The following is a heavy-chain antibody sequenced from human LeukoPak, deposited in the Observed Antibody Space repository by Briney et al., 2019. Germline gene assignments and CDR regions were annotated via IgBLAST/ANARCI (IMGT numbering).Heavy chain of an antibody. CDR1: GYTFTGYY. V-gene: IGHV1-24*01. CDR3: ATEKGYSGYDSFSPLDY. J-gene: IGHJ4*02. CDR2: FDPEDGEA. Sequence: ASVKVSCKASGYTFTGYYMHWVRQAPGQGLEWMGGFDPEDGEAIYAQKFQGRVTMTEDTSTDTAYMELSSLRSEDTAVYYCATEKGYSGYDSFSPLDYWGQETLVTVSS. D-gene: IGHD5-12*01.